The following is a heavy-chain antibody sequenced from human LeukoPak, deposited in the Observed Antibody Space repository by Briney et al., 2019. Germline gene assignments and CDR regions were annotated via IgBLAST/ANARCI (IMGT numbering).Heavy chain of an antibody. V-gene: IGHV3-72*01. Sequence: PGGSLRLSCAASGFTFSDHYMDCVRQAPGKGLEWVGRTRNKANSYTTEYAASVKGRFTISRDDSKNSLYLQMNSLKTEDTAVYYCARSDYGDYYYYYGMDVWGQGTTVTVSS. J-gene: IGHJ6*02. CDR1: GFTFSDHY. D-gene: IGHD4-17*01. CDR2: TRNKANSYTT. CDR3: ARSDYGDYYYYYGMDV.